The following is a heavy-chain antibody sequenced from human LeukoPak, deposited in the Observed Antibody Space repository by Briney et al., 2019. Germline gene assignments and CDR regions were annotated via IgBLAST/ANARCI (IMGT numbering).Heavy chain of an antibody. D-gene: IGHD1-1*01. CDR3: AKDGRGGMDV. J-gene: IGHJ6*04. Sequence: QPGGSPRLSCAASGFTFSSYGMHWVRQAPGKGLEWVAVISYDGSNKYYADSVKGRFTISRDNSKNTLYLQMDSLRAEDTAVYYCAKDGRGGMDVWGKGTTVTVSS. V-gene: IGHV3-30*18. CDR1: GFTFSSYG. CDR2: ISYDGSNK.